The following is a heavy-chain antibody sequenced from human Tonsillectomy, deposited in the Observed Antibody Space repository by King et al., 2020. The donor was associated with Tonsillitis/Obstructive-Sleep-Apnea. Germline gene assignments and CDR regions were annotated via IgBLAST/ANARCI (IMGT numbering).Heavy chain of an antibody. J-gene: IGHJ6*02. CDR3: AKDPLGRRVVVVPAFSYYGMDV. CDR2: ISGSGGST. Sequence: VQLVESGGGLVQPGGSLRLSCAASGFTFSSYAMSWVRQAPGKGLEWVSAISGSGGSTYYADSVKGRFTISRDNSKNTLYLQMNSLRAEDTAVYYCAKDPLGRRVVVVPAFSYYGMDVWGQGTTVTVSS. CDR1: GFTFSSYA. V-gene: IGHV3-23*04. D-gene: IGHD2-2*01.